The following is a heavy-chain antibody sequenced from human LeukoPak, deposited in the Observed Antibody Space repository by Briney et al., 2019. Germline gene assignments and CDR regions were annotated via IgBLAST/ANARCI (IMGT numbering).Heavy chain of an antibody. V-gene: IGHV4-61*01. J-gene: IGHJ4*02. CDR3: ARYSIAGPYYFDY. Sequence: SETLSLTCTVSGGSVGSGSFYWSWIRQPPGKGLEWIGYIYYSGSTSYNPSLKSRVTISLDTSKNQFSLKLSSVTAADTAVYFCARYSIAGPYYFDYWGQGTLVTVSS. D-gene: IGHD6-13*01. CDR1: GGSVGSGSFY. CDR2: IYYSGST.